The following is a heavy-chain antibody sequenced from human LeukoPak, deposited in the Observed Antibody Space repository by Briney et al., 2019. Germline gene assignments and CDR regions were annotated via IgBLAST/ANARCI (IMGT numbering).Heavy chain of an antibody. J-gene: IGHJ6*02. CDR1: GFTVSSNY. V-gene: IGHV3-66*01. Sequence: GGSLRLSCAASGFTVSSNYMSWVRPAPGKGLEWVSVIYSGGSTYYADSVKGRFTISRDNSKNTLYLQMNSLRAEDTAVYYCARDHYCSSTSCDYYYYYGMDVWGQGTTVTVSS. D-gene: IGHD2-2*01. CDR2: IYSGGST. CDR3: ARDHYCSSTSCDYYYYYGMDV.